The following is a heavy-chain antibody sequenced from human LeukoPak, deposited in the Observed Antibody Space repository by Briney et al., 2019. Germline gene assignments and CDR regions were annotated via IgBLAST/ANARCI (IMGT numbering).Heavy chain of an antibody. D-gene: IGHD3-22*01. CDR3: ARDSSSGYYHYYFDY. CDR2: IYSGGST. Sequence: PGGSLRLSCAASGFTVSSNYMSWVRQAPGKGLEWVSVIYSGGSTYYADSVKGRFTISRDNSKNTLYLQMNSLRAEDTAVYYCARDSSSGYYHYYFDYWGQGTLVTVSS. V-gene: IGHV3-53*01. CDR1: GFTVSSNY. J-gene: IGHJ4*02.